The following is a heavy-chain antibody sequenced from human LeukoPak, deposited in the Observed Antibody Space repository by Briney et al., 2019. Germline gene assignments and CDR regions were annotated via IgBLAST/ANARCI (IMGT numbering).Heavy chain of an antibody. Sequence: PGGSLRLSCAASGFTFSNYWMHWVRQAPGKGLVWVPRINTDGTGTSYADSVKGRFTISRDNAKNTLYLQMNSLRVEDTAVYYCARHSTSIFGVVTEDYWGQGTLVTVSS. CDR2: INTDGTGT. J-gene: IGHJ4*02. D-gene: IGHD3-3*01. V-gene: IGHV3-74*01. CDR3: ARHSTSIFGVVTEDY. CDR1: GFTFSNYW.